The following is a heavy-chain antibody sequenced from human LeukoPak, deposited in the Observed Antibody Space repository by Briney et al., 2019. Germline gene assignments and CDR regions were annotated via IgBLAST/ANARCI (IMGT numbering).Heavy chain of an antibody. V-gene: IGHV3-33*01. CDR1: GFTFSSYG. D-gene: IGHD3-3*01. CDR3: AASLTYYDFWSGYRPWNDAFDI. J-gene: IGHJ3*02. Sequence: GGSLRLSCAASGFTFSSYGMHWVRQAPGKGLGWVAVIWYDGSNKYYADSVKGRFTISRDNSKNTLYLKMNSLRAEDTAVYYCAASLTYYDFWSGYRPWNDAFDIWGQGTMVTVSS. CDR2: IWYDGSNK.